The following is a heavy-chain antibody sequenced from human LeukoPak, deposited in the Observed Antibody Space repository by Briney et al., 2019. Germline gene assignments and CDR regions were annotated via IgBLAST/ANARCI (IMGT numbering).Heavy chain of an antibody. D-gene: IGHD5-12*01. Sequence: SETLSLTCTVSGGSISSGGYYWSWIRQHPGKGLEWIGYIYYSGSTYYNPSLKSRVTISLDTSKNQFSLKLRSVNAADTAVYYCARQWGANGYGYFDYWGQGTLVTVSS. CDR3: ARQWGANGYGYFDY. V-gene: IGHV4-31*03. J-gene: IGHJ4*02. CDR1: GGSISSGGYY. CDR2: IYYSGST.